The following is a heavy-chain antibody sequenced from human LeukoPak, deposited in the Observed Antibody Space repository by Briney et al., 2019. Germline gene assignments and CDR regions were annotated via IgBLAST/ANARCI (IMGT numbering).Heavy chain of an antibody. CDR3: ARRPSDTAFDY. CDR1: GFTFSNYA. CDR2: ISSAGGIT. V-gene: IGHV3-64*01. Sequence: PGGSLRLSRAASGFTFSNYAMYWVRQAPGKGLECVSGISSAGGITYYANSVKGRFSISRDNSKNTLYLQMGSLRAEDMAVYYCARRPSDTAFDYWGQGTLVTVSS. D-gene: IGHD5-18*01. J-gene: IGHJ4*02.